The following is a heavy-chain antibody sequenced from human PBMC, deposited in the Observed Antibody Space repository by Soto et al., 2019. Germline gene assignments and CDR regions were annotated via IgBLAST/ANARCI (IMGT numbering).Heavy chain of an antibody. CDR3: AKPGGSDFWSGFHLYYYYYYMDV. J-gene: IGHJ6*03. CDR2: ISYDGSNK. Sequence: GGSLRLSCAASGFTFSSYGMHWVRQAPGKGLEWVAVISYDGSNKYYADSVKGRFTISRDNSKNTLYLQMNSLRAEDTAVYYCAKPGGSDFWSGFHLYYYYYYMDVWGKGTTVTVSS. V-gene: IGHV3-30*18. CDR1: GFTFSSYG. D-gene: IGHD3-3*01.